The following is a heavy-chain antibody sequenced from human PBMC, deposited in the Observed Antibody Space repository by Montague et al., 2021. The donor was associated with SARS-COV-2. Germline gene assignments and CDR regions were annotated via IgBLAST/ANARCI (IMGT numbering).Heavy chain of an antibody. CDR1: GGSIGAYY. V-gene: IGHV4-59*01. CDR3: AREARLKYLEWSGSRYDYYGMDV. D-gene: IGHD3-3*01. J-gene: IGHJ6*02. CDR2: ISSSGTT. Sequence: SETLSLTCTVSGGSIGAYYWSWIRQPPGKGPEWIAYISSSGTTNYNPPLKSRINVSVDTSRNQLSLKLSSVTAADSAVYYCAREARLKYLEWSGSRYDYYGMDVWGQGTTVTVSS.